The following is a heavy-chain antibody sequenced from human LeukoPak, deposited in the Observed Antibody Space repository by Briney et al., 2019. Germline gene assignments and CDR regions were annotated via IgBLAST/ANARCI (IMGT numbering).Heavy chain of an antibody. CDR1: GFTVITND. D-gene: IGHD3-16*01. Sequence: GGSLRLSCAAPGFTVITNDMTWVRQAPGKGLEWVSVLYSDGNTKYADSVQGRFTISRYNSKNTLYLEMNSLSPDDTAVYYCASGVDPLAANTLAYWGQGTLVTVSS. J-gene: IGHJ4*02. CDR2: LYSDGNT. CDR3: ASGVDPLAANTLAY. V-gene: IGHV3-53*01.